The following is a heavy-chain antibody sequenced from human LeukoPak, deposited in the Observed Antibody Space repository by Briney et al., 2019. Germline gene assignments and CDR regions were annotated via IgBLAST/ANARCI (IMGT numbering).Heavy chain of an antibody. D-gene: IGHD5-12*01. V-gene: IGHV4-39*01. CDR1: GASITSNGYF. J-gene: IGHJ4*02. Sequence: PSETLSLTCTVTGASITSNGYFWSWIRQPPGKGLEWIGNIYYNGDTYYKPPLKSRVTISVDTSKRQFSLRLNSVTAADTSVYYCARRHIIVAGPDYFDYWGLGTLVTVSS. CDR3: ARRHIIVAGPDYFDY. CDR2: IYYNGDT.